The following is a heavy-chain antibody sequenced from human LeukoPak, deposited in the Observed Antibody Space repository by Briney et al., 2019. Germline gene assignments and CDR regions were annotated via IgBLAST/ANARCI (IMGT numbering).Heavy chain of an antibody. Sequence: GGPLRLSCAASGFTFSSYSMNWVRQAPGKGLECVSYISSSSSTIYYADSVKGRFTISRDNAKNSLYLQMNSLRAEDTAVYYCVRESERQTASDYFYYMGVWGKGPRSPSP. CDR3: VRESERQTASDYFYYMGV. CDR2: ISSSSSTI. J-gene: IGHJ6*03. CDR1: GFTFSSYS. V-gene: IGHV3-48*01. D-gene: IGHD6-25*01.